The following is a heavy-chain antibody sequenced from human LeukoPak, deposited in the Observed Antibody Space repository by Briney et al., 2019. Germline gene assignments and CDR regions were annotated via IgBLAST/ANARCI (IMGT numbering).Heavy chain of an antibody. CDR1: GFTVTDNY. J-gene: IGHJ4*02. D-gene: IGHD4-17*01. V-gene: IGHV3-53*01. CDR3: ARTNPVYGDYDY. CDR2: IYPDGRT. Sequence: PGGSLRLSCAVSGFTVTDNYMSWVRQAPGKGLQWVSVIYPDGRTYYADSVKGRFTISRGISRNTLLLQMNNLRADDTAVHYCARTNPVYGDYDYWGQGTLVTVSS.